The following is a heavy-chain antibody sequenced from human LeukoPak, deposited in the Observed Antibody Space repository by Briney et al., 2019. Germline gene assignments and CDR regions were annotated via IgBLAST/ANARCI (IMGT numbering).Heavy chain of an antibody. J-gene: IGHJ4*02. V-gene: IGHV4-39*07. CDR1: GGSISSSSYY. D-gene: IGHD3-3*01. Sequence: PSETLSLTCTVSGGSISSSSYYWGWIRQPPGKGLEWIASIYYSGSTYYNPSLKSRVTISVDTSKNQFSLKLSSVTAADTAVYYCARGGWSGYYRSFDYWGQGTLVTVSS. CDR2: IYYSGST. CDR3: ARGGWSGYYRSFDY.